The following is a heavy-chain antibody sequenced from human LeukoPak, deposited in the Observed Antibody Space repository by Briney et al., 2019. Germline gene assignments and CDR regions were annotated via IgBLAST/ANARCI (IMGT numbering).Heavy chain of an antibody. CDR1: GFTLSTYS. CDR3: AGRRDFDY. CDR2: ISSSGNTI. D-gene: IGHD6-6*01. V-gene: IGHV3-48*04. Sequence: GGSLRLSCAASGFTLSTYSMNWVRQAPGKGLEWVSYISSSGNTIYYADSVKGRFTISRDNAKNSLFLQMNSLRAEDTAVYYCAGRRDFDYWGQGTLVAVSS. J-gene: IGHJ4*02.